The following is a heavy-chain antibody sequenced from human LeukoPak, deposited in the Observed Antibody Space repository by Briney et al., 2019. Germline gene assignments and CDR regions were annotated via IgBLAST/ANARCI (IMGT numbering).Heavy chain of an antibody. CDR3: AKDAGHNLREFDY. CDR2: ISWNSGSI. Sequence: PGRSLRLSCAASGFTFDDYAMHWVRQAPGKGLEWVSGISWNSGSIGYADSVKGRFTISRGNAKNSLYLQMNSLRAEDTALYYCAKDAGHNLREFDYWGQGTLVTVSS. V-gene: IGHV3-9*01. J-gene: IGHJ4*02. CDR1: GFTFDDYA. D-gene: IGHD1-20*01.